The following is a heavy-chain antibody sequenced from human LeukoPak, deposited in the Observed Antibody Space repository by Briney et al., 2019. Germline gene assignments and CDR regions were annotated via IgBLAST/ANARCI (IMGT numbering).Heavy chain of an antibody. Sequence: PSETLSLTCAASGVSIRGSTYYWGWIRQSPGKGLEWIGTIYFTGTTCYNPTLKSRVSISVDTSRNQFSLRLNSLTAADTAVYYCARHITQGYSYGRPTYYFDYWGQGTLVTVSS. D-gene: IGHD5-18*01. V-gene: IGHV4-39*01. CDR3: ARHITQGYSYGRPTYYFDY. J-gene: IGHJ4*02. CDR1: GVSIRGSTYY. CDR2: IYFTGTT.